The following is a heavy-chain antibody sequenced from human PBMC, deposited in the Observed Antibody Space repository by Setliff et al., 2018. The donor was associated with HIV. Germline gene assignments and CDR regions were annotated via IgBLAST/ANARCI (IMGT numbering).Heavy chain of an antibody. D-gene: IGHD2-8*02. J-gene: IGHJ4*02. CDR1: GGSINNYY. CDR3: ARIDPGKYWSSDY. V-gene: IGHV4-59*08. Sequence: PSETLSLTCTVSGGSINNYYWSWIRQPPGKGLAWIGYVHVNGATNYIPSLKSRITISLDTSKEQFSLELSSATAADTAVYYCARIDPGKYWSSDYWGPGTLVTVSS. CDR2: VHVNGAT.